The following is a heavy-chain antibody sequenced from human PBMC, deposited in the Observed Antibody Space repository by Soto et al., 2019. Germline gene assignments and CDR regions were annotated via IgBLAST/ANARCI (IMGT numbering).Heavy chain of an antibody. CDR2: INAGNGNT. Sequence: ASVKVSCKASGYTFTSYAMHWVRQAPGQRLEWMGWINAGNGNTKYSQKFQGRVTITRDTSASTAYMELSSLRSEDTAVYYCARGTIMYCTNGVCYPDYYYYGMDVWGQGTTVTVSS. V-gene: IGHV1-3*01. CDR3: ARGTIMYCTNGVCYPDYYYYGMDV. D-gene: IGHD2-8*01. CDR1: GYTFTSYA. J-gene: IGHJ6*02.